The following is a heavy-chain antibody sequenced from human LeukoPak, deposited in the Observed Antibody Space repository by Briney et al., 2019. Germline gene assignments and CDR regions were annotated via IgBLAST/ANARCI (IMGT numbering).Heavy chain of an antibody. CDR2: IYYSGST. D-gene: IGHD2-2*01. CDR1: GGSISSYY. Sequence: SETLSLTCTVSGGSISSYYWSWIRQPPGKGLEWIGYIYYSGSTYYNPSLKSRVTISVDTSKNQFSLKLSSVTAADTAVYYCARGDIVVVPAASVPSMDVWGKGTTVTVSS. V-gene: IGHV4-59*08. J-gene: IGHJ6*03. CDR3: ARGDIVVVPAASVPSMDV.